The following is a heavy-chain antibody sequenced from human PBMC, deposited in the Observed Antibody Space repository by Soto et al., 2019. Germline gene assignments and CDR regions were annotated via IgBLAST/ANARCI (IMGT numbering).Heavy chain of an antibody. CDR1: GFTFSDYY. V-gene: IGHV3-11*01. CDR3: ARVTTSMTQVVFDY. D-gene: IGHD3-22*01. Sequence: GGPLRLSCAASGFTFSDYYINWFRQAPGKGLEWVAYISSSGSSIYYADSVKGRFTISRDNAKNSLYLQMNSLRAEDTAVYYCARVTTSMTQVVFDYWGQGTQGTVS. J-gene: IGHJ4*02. CDR2: ISSSGSSI.